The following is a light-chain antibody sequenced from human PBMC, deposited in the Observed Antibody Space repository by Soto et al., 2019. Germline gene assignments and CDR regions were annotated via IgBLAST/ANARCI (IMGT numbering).Light chain of an antibody. CDR1: SRDVDIYNY. CDR2: DVT. V-gene: IGLV2-11*01. Sequence: QSALTQPRSVSGSPGQSVTVSCTGTSRDVDIYNYVSWYQQRPGTAPKVMIYDVTKRPSGVPDRFSGSKSANTASLTISGLQADDEADYYCCSYAGNYTLLFGGGTKLTVL. CDR3: CSYAGNYTLL. J-gene: IGLJ2*01.